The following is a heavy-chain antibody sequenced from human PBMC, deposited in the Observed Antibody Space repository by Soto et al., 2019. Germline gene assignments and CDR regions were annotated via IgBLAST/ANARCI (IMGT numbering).Heavy chain of an antibody. Sequence: ASVKVSCKASGYTFTSYGISWVRQAPGQGLEWMGWINPNSGGTNYAQKFQGWVTMTRDTSISTAYMELSRLRSDDTAVYYCARSSMGDGYNLDYYGMDVWGRGTTVTVSS. CDR1: GYTFTSYG. CDR2: INPNSGGT. CDR3: ARSSMGDGYNLDYYGMDV. V-gene: IGHV1-2*04. J-gene: IGHJ6*02. D-gene: IGHD5-12*01.